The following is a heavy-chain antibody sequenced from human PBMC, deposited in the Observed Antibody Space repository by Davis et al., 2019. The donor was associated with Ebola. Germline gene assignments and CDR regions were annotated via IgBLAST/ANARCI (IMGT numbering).Heavy chain of an antibody. J-gene: IGHJ4*02. D-gene: IGHD1-26*01. Sequence: SVKVSCKASGGTFSSYAISWVRQAPGQGLEWMGRIIPVLGIANYAQKFQGRVTITADKSTSTAYMELSSLRSEDTAVYYCAIGARWELLFDYWGQGTLVTVSS. V-gene: IGHV1-69*04. CDR3: AIGARWELLFDY. CDR2: IIPVLGIA. CDR1: GGTFSSYA.